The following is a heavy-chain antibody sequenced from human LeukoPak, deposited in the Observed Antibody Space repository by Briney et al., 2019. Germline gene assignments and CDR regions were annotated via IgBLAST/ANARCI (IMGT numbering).Heavy chain of an antibody. Sequence: GSLRLSCAASGFTFSSSAMSWVRQPPGKGLEWIGEINHSGSTNYNPSLKSRVTISVDTSKNQFSLKLSSVTAADTAVYYCARGGSSWYGDYWGQGTLVTVSS. CDR2: INHSGST. CDR1: GFTFSSSA. CDR3: ARGGSSWYGDY. J-gene: IGHJ4*02. V-gene: IGHV4-34*01. D-gene: IGHD6-13*01.